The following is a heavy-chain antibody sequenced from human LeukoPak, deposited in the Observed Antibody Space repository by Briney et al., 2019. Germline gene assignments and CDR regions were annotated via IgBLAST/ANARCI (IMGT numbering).Heavy chain of an antibody. CDR2: ISYGGSNK. V-gene: IGHV3-30*04. J-gene: IGHJ4*02. D-gene: IGHD2-2*01. CDR1: GFTFSSYA. CDR3: ARNPSTSSYLDY. Sequence: GRSLRLSCAASGFTFSSYAMHWVRQAPGKGLEWVAVISYGGSNKYYADSVKGRYTISRDNSKNTLYLQMNSLRAEDTAVYYCARNPSTSSYLDYWGQGTLVTVSS.